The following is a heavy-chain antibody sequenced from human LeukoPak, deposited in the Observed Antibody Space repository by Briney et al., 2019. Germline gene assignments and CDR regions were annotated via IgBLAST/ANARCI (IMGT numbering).Heavy chain of an antibody. V-gene: IGHV1-69*13. CDR1: GGTFSSYA. Sequence: ASVKVPCKASGGTFSSYAISWVRQAPGQGLEWMGGIIPIFGTANYAQKFQGRVTITADESTSTAYMELSSLRSEDTAVYYCATHYEGMVVAATRWSEYGAFDIWGQGTMVTVSS. J-gene: IGHJ3*02. CDR3: ATHYEGMVVAATRWSEYGAFDI. D-gene: IGHD2-15*01. CDR2: IIPIFGTA.